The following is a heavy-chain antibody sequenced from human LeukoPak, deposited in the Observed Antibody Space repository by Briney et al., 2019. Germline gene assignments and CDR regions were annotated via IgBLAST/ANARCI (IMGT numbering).Heavy chain of an antibody. CDR2: INHSGST. V-gene: IGHV4-34*01. Sequence: SETLSLTCAVYGGSFSGYYWSWIRQPPGKGLEWIGEINHSGSTNYNPSLKSRVTISVDTSKNQFSLKLSSVTAADTAVYYCARDDGAGGPFDYWGQGTLVSVSS. D-gene: IGHD3-10*01. J-gene: IGHJ4*02. CDR1: GGSFSGYY. CDR3: ARDDGAGGPFDY.